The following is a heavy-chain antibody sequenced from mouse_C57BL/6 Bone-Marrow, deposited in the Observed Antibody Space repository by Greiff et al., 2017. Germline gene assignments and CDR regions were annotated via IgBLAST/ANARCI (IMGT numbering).Heavy chain of an antibody. D-gene: IGHD2-3*01. V-gene: IGHV5-4*01. Sequence: EVKLVESGGGLVKPGGSLKLSCAASGFTFSSYAMSWVRQTPEKRLEWVATISDGGSYTYYPDNVKGRFPISRDNAKNNLYLQMSHLKSEDTAMYYCARDDDYFYYYAMDYWGQGTSVTVSS. CDR2: ISDGGSYT. J-gene: IGHJ4*01. CDR1: GFTFSSYA. CDR3: ARDDDYFYYYAMDY.